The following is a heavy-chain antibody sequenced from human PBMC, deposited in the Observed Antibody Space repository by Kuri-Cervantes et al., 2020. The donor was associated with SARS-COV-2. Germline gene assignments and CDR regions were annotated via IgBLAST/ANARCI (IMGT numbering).Heavy chain of an antibody. J-gene: IGHJ1*01. CDR2: ISYDGSNK. CDR1: GFTFSSYG. Sequence: GGSLRLSCAASGFTFSSYGMHWVRQAPGKGLEWVAVISYDGSNKYYADSVKGRFTISRDNSKNTLYLQMNSLRAEDTAVHYCAKEMGATKYFQHWGQGTLVTVSS. CDR3: AKEMGATKYFQH. D-gene: IGHD1-26*01. V-gene: IGHV3-30*18.